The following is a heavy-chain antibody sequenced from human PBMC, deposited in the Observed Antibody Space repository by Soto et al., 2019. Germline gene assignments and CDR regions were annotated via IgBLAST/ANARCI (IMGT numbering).Heavy chain of an antibody. CDR2: ISYDGSNK. CDR3: ARAGGLLLDY. CDR1: GFTFSSYA. J-gene: IGHJ4*02. Sequence: QVQLVESGGGVVQPGRSLRLSCAASGFTFSSYAMHWVRQAPGKGLEWVAVISYDGSNKYYADSVKGRFTISRDNSQNTLYLQMNSLRAEDTAVYYCARAGGLLLDYWGQGTLVTVSS. V-gene: IGHV3-30-3*01. D-gene: IGHD2-15*01.